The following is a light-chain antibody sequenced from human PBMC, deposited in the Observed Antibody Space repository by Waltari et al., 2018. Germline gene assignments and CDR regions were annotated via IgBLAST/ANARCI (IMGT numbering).Light chain of an antibody. V-gene: IGLV1-36*01. Sequence: QSALTQEASVSGTVGQKVTLSCTGDSYNVGKYAVGWYQQSAHGAPKTVLFGHSLPSGIPARFSGSKSGTTASLTISGLLPEDEADDYCSTWDSTLSAVVFGGGTKVTVL. J-gene: IGLJ2*01. CDR3: STWDSTLSAVV. CDR1: SYNVGKYA. CDR2: GH.